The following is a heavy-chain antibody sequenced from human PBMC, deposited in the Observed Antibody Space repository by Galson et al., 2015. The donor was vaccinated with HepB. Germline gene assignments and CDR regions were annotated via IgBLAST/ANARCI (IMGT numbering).Heavy chain of an antibody. V-gene: IGHV4-30-4*01. CDR1: GGSISSGDYY. D-gene: IGHD3-3*01. J-gene: IGHJ4*02. CDR3: ASWSGWLRPFDY. Sequence: TLSLTCTVSGGSISSGDYYWSWIRQPPGKGLEWIGYIYYSGSTYYNPSLKSRVTISVDTSKNQFSLKLSSVTAADTAVYYCASWSGWLRPFDYWGQGTLVTVSS. CDR2: IYYSGST.